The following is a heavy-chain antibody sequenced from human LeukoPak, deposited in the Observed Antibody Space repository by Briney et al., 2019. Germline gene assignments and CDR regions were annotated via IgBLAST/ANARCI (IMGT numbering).Heavy chain of an antibody. CDR3: PRQRDSSGWYRDAFDI. V-gene: IGHV4-59*08. D-gene: IGHD6-19*01. Sequence: SETLSLTCTVSGGSISSYYWSWIRQPPGKGLEWIGYIYYSGSTNYNPSLKSRVTISVDTSKNQFSLKLSSVTAADTAVYYCPRQRDSSGWYRDAFDIWGQGTMVTVSS. CDR1: GGSISSYY. J-gene: IGHJ3*02. CDR2: IYYSGST.